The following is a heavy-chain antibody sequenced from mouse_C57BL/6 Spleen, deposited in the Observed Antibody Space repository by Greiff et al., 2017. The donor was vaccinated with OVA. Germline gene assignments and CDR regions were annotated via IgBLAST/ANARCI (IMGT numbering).Heavy chain of an antibody. J-gene: IGHJ4*01. CDR1: GYTFTSYG. D-gene: IGHD2-3*01. V-gene: IGHV1-81*01. CDR3: ASEDDGYFYAMDY. Sequence: QVQLQQSGAELARPGASVKLSCKASGYTFTSYGISWVKQRTGQGLEWIGEIYPGSGNTYYNEKFKGKATLTADKSSSTAYMELRSLTSEDSAVYFCASEDDGYFYAMDYWGQGTSVTVSS. CDR2: IYPGSGNT.